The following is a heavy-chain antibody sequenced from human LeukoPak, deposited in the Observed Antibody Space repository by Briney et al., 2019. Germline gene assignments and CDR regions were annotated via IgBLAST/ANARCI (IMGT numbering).Heavy chain of an antibody. D-gene: IGHD3-22*01. V-gene: IGHV4-59*01. Sequence: SETLSLTCIVSGGSISSYYWSWIRQPPGKGLEWMGYIYYSGRTNYNPSLKSRVTISVDTSKNQCPLKLSSVTAADTAVYYCASQLTDYYDSSGYIKTWGQGTLVTVSS. CDR3: ASQLTDYYDSSGYIKT. CDR1: GGSISSYY. J-gene: IGHJ5*02. CDR2: IYYSGRT.